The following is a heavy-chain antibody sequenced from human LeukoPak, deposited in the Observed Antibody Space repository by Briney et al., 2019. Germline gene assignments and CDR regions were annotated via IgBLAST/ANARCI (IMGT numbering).Heavy chain of an antibody. J-gene: IGHJ4*02. Sequence: PSQTLSLTCTVSGGSISSGGYYWSWIRQHPGKGLEWIGYIYYSGSTYYNPSLKSRVTISVDTSKNQFSLKLSSVTAADTAVYYCARDGRRYSSSWYYSDYWGQGTLVTVSS. CDR1: GGSISSGGYY. CDR2: IYYSGST. CDR3: ARDGRRYSSSWYYSDY. D-gene: IGHD6-13*01. V-gene: IGHV4-31*03.